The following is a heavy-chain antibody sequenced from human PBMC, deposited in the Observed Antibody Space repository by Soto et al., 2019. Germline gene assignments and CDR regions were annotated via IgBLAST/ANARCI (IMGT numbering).Heavy chain of an antibody. CDR2: IYASGST. Sequence: QVQLQESGPGLVKPSETLSLTCTVSGGSISTYYWSWIRQPAGKGLEWIGRIYASGSTNYNPSLKSRVTMSEATSKNQFSLKLSSVTAADTAVYYCARGGMVIIPTATAFDYWGQGTLVTVSS. CDR3: ARGGMVIIPTATAFDY. V-gene: IGHV4-4*07. CDR1: GGSISTYY. J-gene: IGHJ4*02. D-gene: IGHD2-2*01.